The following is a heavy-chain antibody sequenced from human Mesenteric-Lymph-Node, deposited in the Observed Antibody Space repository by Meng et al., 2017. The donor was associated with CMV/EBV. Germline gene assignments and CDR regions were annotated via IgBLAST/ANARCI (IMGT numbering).Heavy chain of an antibody. CDR3: ASGYSSSWWSREYDY. CDR2: INPNSAGT. CDR1: GYTFTDYY. Sequence: ASVKVSCKAYGYTFTDYYLHWVRQAPGQGLEWMAWINPNSAGTNYAQKFQGRVTMTRDTSINTAYMELRSLRSDDTAVYYCASGYSSSWWSREYDYWGQGTLVTVSS. J-gene: IGHJ4*02. V-gene: IGHV1-2*02. D-gene: IGHD6-13*01.